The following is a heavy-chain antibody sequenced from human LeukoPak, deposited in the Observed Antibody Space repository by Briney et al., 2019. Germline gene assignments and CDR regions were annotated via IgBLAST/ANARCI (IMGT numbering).Heavy chain of an antibody. V-gene: IGHV3-30*02. J-gene: IGHJ4*02. CDR1: GFTFSSYG. D-gene: IGHD5-18*01. Sequence: GGSLRLSCAASGFTFSSYGMHWVRQAPGKGLEWVAFIRYDGSNKYYADSVKGRFTISRDNSKNTLYLQMNSLRAEDTAVYYCAKDSPILRAMVFTPSFCYWGQGTLVTVSS. CDR3: AKDSPILRAMVFTPSFCY. CDR2: IRYDGSNK.